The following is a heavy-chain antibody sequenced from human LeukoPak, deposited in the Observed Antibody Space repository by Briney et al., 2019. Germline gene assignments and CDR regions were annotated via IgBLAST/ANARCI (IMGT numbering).Heavy chain of an antibody. CDR1: GFSFSIYA. CDR2: ISGSGGST. V-gene: IGHV3-23*01. D-gene: IGHD5-18*01. J-gene: IGHJ4*02. Sequence: GGSLRLSCADSGFSFSIYAMSWVRQAPGKGLEWVSAISGSGGSTYYADSVKGPFTTTRDNSKNTLYLQMNSLRADDTAVYYCARGYSYGYNYWGQGTLVTVSS. CDR3: ARGYSYGYNY.